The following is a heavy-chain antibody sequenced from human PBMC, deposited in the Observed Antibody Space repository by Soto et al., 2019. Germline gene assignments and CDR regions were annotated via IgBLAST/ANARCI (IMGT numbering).Heavy chain of an antibody. CDR2: INHSGGT. D-gene: IGHD1-26*01. CDR3: ARLRWEQPWVFDY. CDR1: GGSFSGYY. Sequence: QVQLQQWGAGLLKPSETLSLTCAVYGGSFSGYYWCWIRQPPVKGLEWIGEINHSGGTNYNPSLKSRVTISVDTSKNQVSLKLSSVTAAGTAVFYCARLRWEQPWVFDYWGQGTLVTVSS. V-gene: IGHV4-34*02. J-gene: IGHJ4*02.